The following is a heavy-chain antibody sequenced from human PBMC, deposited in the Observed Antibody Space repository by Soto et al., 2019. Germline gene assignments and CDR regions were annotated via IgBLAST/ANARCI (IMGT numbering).Heavy chain of an antibody. CDR2: ISDSGST. CDR1: GFTFTNYA. J-gene: IGHJ4*02. D-gene: IGHD2-2*01. CDR3: AKGVDGPHCTRTSCLFYFDY. Sequence: EVQLLESGGVLVQPGGSLRLSCAASGFTFTNYAMNWVRLAPGKGLGWVSTISDSGSTYYADSVKGRFTISRDNSKNTLYLHMSSLRAEDTAVYFCAKGVDGPHCTRTSCLFYFDYWGQGTLVTVSS. V-gene: IGHV3-23*01.